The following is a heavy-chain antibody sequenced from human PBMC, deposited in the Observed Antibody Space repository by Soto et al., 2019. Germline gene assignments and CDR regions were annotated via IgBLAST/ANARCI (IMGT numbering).Heavy chain of an antibody. Sequence: QVQLVQSGAEVKKPGSSVKVSCKASGGTFSNYAICWVRQAPGQELEWMGGVIPVSGTPKYAQKFQDRVLITADKSTSTAYMELTSLTSEDTAVYFCARDRGSGSYYSVSDYWYFDLWGRGTLVTVSS. V-gene: IGHV1-69*06. CDR2: VIPVSGTP. CDR3: ARDRGSGSYYSVSDYWYFDL. D-gene: IGHD1-26*01. J-gene: IGHJ2*01. CDR1: GGTFSNYA.